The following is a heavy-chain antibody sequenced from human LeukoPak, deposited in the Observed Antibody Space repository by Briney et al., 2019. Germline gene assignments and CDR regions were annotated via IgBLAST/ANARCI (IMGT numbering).Heavy chain of an antibody. CDR2: IYYSGST. V-gene: IGHV4-39*01. Sequence: SETLSLTCTVSGGSISSSSYYWGWIRQPPGKGLEWIGSIYYSGSTYYNPSLKSRVTISVDTSKNQFSLKLSSVTAADTAVYYCARLTWVELWGQGTLVTVSS. D-gene: IGHD3-10*01. CDR1: GGSISSSSYY. J-gene: IGHJ4*02. CDR3: ARLTWVEL.